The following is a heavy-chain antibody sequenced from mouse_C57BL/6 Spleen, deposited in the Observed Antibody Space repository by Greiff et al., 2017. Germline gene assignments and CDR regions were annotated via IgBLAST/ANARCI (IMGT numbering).Heavy chain of an antibody. CDR3: ARGGTTVVPDFDY. Sequence: VQLQQSGAELAKPGASVKLSCKASGYTFTSYWMHWVKQRPGQGLEWIGYINPSSGYTEYNQKFKDKATLTADKSSSTAYMQLSSLTYEDSAVYYCARGGTTVVPDFDYWGQGTTLTVSS. CDR1: GYTFTSYW. V-gene: IGHV1-7*01. J-gene: IGHJ2*01. CDR2: INPSSGYT. D-gene: IGHD1-1*01.